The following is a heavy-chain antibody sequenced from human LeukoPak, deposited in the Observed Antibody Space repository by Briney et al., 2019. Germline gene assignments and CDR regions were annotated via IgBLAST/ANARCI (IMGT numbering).Heavy chain of an antibody. CDR2: ISSNGGST. D-gene: IGHD6-19*01. J-gene: IGHJ4*02. Sequence: GGSLRLSCAASGFTFSSYAMHWVRQAPGKGLEYVSAISSNGGSTYYANSVKGRFTISRDNSKNTLYPQMGSLRAEDMAVYYCARDALPHRIAVATYWGQGTLVTVSS. CDR1: GFTFSSYA. CDR3: ARDALPHRIAVATY. V-gene: IGHV3-64*01.